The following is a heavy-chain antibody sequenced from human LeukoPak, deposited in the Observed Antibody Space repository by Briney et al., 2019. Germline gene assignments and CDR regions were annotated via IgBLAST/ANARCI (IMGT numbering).Heavy chain of an antibody. J-gene: IGHJ5*01. CDR1: GGSFSGYY. CDR2: INHSGST. Sequence: SETLSLTCAVYGGSFSGYYWSWIRQPPGKGLEWIGEINHSGSTNYNPSLKSRVTIPVDTSKNQFSLKLSSVTTADTAVYYCARGGGWFDSWGQGTLVTVSS. V-gene: IGHV4-34*01. CDR3: ARGGGWFDS.